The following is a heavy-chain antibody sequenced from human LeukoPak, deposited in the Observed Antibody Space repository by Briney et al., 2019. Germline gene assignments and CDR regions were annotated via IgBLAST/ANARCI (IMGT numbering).Heavy chain of an antibody. V-gene: IGHV3-7*01. CDR3: VRDPLDY. J-gene: IGHJ4*02. Sequence: GGSLRLSCAVSGFTITNYWMSWVRQAPGKGLEWVASIKQDGSVEFYVDSVKGRFSISRDSAKDSLYLQMNSLRDENTAVYYCVRDPLDYWGQGTLVTVSS. CDR1: GFTITNYW. CDR2: IKQDGSVE.